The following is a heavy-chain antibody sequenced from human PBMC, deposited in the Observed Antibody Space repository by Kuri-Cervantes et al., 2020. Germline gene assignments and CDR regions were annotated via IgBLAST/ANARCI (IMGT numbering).Heavy chain of an antibody. V-gene: IGHV1-46*01. J-gene: IGHJ4*02. Sequence: ASVKVSCKASGGTFSSYAISWVRQAPGQGLEWMGIINPSGGSTSYAQKFQGRVTMTRDTSTSTVYMELSSLRSEDTAVYYCARGGYHDSSGYFVNPRPSDFDYWGQGTLVTVSS. CDR3: ARGGYHDSSGYFVNPRPSDFDY. D-gene: IGHD3-22*01. CDR2: INPSGGST. CDR1: GGTFSSYA.